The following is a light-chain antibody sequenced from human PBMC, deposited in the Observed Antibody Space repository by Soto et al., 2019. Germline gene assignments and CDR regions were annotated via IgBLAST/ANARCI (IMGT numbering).Light chain of an antibody. CDR3: LSYDSSLSVYV. V-gene: IGLV1-40*01. J-gene: IGLJ1*01. CDR1: SSNIGAGYD. Sequence: QSVLTQPPSVSGAPGQRVTISCTGSSSNIGAGYDVHWYQQLPGTAPKLLIYGNSNRPSGVPDRFSGSKSGTSASLAITGLQSEDEGDYYCLSYDSSLSVYVFGTGTKLTVL. CDR2: GNS.